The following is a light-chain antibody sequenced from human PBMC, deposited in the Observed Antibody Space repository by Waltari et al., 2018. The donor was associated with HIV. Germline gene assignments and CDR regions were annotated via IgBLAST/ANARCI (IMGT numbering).Light chain of an antibody. CDR2: EVR. J-gene: IGLJ2*01. CDR3: YSAADKNVL. Sequence: QSALTQPASVSGSPGQSITISCTGTSSDVGGYNFVSWFQHHPGKAPKVMIYEVRNRPSGVSNRFSGSKSGNTAALTISGLQVEDEADYFCYSAADKNVLFGGGTKLTVL. V-gene: IGLV2-14*01. CDR1: SSDVGGYNF.